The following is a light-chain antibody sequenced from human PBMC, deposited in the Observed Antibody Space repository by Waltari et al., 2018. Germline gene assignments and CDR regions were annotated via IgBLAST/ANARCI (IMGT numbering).Light chain of an antibody. J-gene: IGKJ1*01. V-gene: IGKV3-20*01. CDR2: GAS. CDR3: QHYVRLPVT. Sequence: EIVLTQSPGTLSLSPGERVTLSCRASQSVRRALAWYQQKPGQAPRLLIYGASSRATGIPDRFSGSGSGTDVSLTISRLEPEDFAVYYCQHYVRLPVTFGQGTKVEIK. CDR1: QSVRRA.